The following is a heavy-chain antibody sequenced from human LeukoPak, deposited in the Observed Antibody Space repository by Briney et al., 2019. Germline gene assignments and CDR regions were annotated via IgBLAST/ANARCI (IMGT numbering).Heavy chain of an antibody. CDR3: VKVDA. V-gene: IGHV3-30*02. D-gene: IGHD2-8*01. J-gene: IGHJ4*02. Sequence: GGSLRLSCAASGFTFSTSGMHWVRQSPGKGLDWVAFIRNDGTKKNYADSVKGRFTISRDNSKNTLYLQMDSLSAEDTAAYYCVKVDAWGQGTLVTVSS. CDR2: IRNDGTKK. CDR1: GFTFSTSG.